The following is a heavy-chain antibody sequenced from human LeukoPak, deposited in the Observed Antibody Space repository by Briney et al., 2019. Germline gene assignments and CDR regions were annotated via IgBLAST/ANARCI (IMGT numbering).Heavy chain of an antibody. J-gene: IGHJ4*02. CDR3: AKDFRWELLPPTDFDY. D-gene: IGHD1-26*01. CDR1: GFTVSSNY. CDR2: ISYDGSNK. Sequence: GGSLRLSCAASGFTVSSNYMSWVRQAPGKGLEWVAVISYDGSNKYYADSVKGRFTTSRDNSKNTLYLQMNSLRAEDTAVYYCAKDFRWELLPPTDFDYWGQGTLVTVSS. V-gene: IGHV3-30*18.